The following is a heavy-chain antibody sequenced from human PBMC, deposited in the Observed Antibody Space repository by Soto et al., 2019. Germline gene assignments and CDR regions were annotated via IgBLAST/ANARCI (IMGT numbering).Heavy chain of an antibody. J-gene: IGHJ3*02. CDR3: ARDRMKLIAAGDALDI. D-gene: IGHD6-25*01. CDR1: GYSFVAYY. Sequence: QVQLVQSGAEVKKPGTSVRVSCKASGYSFVAYYVHWVRQAPGQGLELMGWINPNSGGSDSAQKFQGRVTMTNDRSTDTVYMELRGLKADDTAVYYCARDRMKLIAAGDALDIWGQGTAVTVSS. CDR2: INPNSGGS. V-gene: IGHV1-2*02.